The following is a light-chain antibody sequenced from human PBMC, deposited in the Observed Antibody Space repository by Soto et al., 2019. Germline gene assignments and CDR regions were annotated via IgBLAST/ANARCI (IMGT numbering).Light chain of an antibody. CDR2: GAS. J-gene: IGKJ1*01. CDR3: QQYGSSYPWT. CDR1: RSVSSNY. V-gene: IGKV3-20*01. Sequence: EIVLTQSPGTLSLSPGERATLSCRASRSVSSNYLAWYQQKPGQAPRLLIYGASSRATGIPDRFSGSGSGTDFTLTIRSLEPEDFAVYYCQQYGSSYPWTFGQGTKVDIK.